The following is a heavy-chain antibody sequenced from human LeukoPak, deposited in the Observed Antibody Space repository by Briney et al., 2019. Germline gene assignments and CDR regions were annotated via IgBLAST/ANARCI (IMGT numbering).Heavy chain of an antibody. V-gene: IGHV4-34*01. CDR3: ARGSIVVATFFDY. J-gene: IGHJ4*02. Sequence: PSETLSLTCAVYGGSFSGYYWSWIRQPPGKGLEWIGEINHSGSTNYNPSLKSRVTISVDTSKNQFSLKLSSVTAADTAVYYCARGSIVVATFFDYWGQGTLVTASS. CDR2: INHSGST. D-gene: IGHD3-22*01. CDR1: GGSFSGYY.